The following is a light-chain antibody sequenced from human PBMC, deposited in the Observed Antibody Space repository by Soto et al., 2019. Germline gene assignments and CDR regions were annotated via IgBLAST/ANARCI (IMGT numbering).Light chain of an antibody. V-gene: IGKV3-20*01. CDR2: GAS. Sequence: EIVLTQSPGTLSLSPGERATLSCRASQSVSSGSLVWYQQKPGQAPRLLIYGASSRATGIPDRFSGSGSGTDFALIISRLEPEDFAVYYCQLYGTSPGFTFGPGTKVDIK. CDR3: QLYGTSPGFT. CDR1: QSVSSGS. J-gene: IGKJ3*01.